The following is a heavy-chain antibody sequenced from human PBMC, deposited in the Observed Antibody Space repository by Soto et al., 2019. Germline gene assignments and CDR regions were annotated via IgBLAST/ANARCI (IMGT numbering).Heavy chain of an antibody. CDR2: INHNGRT. V-gene: IGHV4-34*01. Sequence: LSLTCAVYGGSFSDYYWSWIRQPPGKGLEWIGEINHNGRTNYNPSLKSRVTMSLDTSKNQFSLRLSSVTAADTAVYYCAGIPYYDILTGYRPGGFDPWGQGTLVTVSS. J-gene: IGHJ5*02. CDR3: AGIPYYDILTGYRPGGFDP. D-gene: IGHD3-9*01. CDR1: GGSFSDYY.